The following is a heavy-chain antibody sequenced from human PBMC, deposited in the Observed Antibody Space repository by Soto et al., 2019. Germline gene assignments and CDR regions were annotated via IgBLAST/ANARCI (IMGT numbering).Heavy chain of an antibody. CDR1: GGTFSSYA. CDR3: ATSSDWSPLLDY. CDR2: INNGGGT. D-gene: IGHD6-19*01. V-gene: IGHV1-2*02. J-gene: IGHJ4*02. Sequence: ASVKVSCKASGGTFSSYAIGWVRQAPGQRPEWMGWINNGGGTIYAQKFQGRLTMTRDTSITTAYMELSRLSSDDTAFYYCATSSDWSPLLDYWGQGTLVTVSS.